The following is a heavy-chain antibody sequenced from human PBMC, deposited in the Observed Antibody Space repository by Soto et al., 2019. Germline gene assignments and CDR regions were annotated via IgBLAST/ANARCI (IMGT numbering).Heavy chain of an antibody. CDR2: IYYSGST. CDR3: ARSIVERITIFGVVTLSPYYMDV. V-gene: IGHV4-59*12. D-gene: IGHD3-3*01. J-gene: IGHJ6*03. Sequence: PSETLSLTCTVSGGSISSYYWSWIRQPPGKGLEWIGYIYYSGSTNYNPSLKSRVTISVDTSKNQFSLKLSSVTAADTVVYYCARSIVERITIFGVVTLSPYYMDVWGKGTTVTVSS. CDR1: GGSISSYY.